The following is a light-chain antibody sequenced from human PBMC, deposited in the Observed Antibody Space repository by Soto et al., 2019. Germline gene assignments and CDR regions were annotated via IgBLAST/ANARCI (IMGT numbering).Light chain of an antibody. J-gene: IGLJ3*02. V-gene: IGLV1-51*02. CDR1: SSNIGNNY. CDR3: GTCDSSLSARV. CDR2: ENN. Sequence: QSVLTQPPSVSAAPGQKVTISCSGSSSNIGNNYVSWYQQFPGTAPKLLIYENNKRPSGIPDRFSGSKSGTSATLGITGLQTGDEADYYCGTCDSSLSARVFGGGTKVTVL.